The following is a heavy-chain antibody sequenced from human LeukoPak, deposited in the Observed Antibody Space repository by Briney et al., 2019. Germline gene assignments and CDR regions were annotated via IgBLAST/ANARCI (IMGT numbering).Heavy chain of an antibody. V-gene: IGHV3-30-3*01. CDR2: ISYDGSNK. J-gene: IGHJ4*02. D-gene: IGHD6-13*01. CDR3: ARDEAIAAASNHFDY. Sequence: GRSLRLSCAASGFTFSSYAMHWVRQAPGKGLEWVAVISYDGSNKYYADSVKGRFTISRDNSKNTLYPQMNSLRAEDTAVYYCARDEAIAAASNHFDYWGQGTLVTVSS. CDR1: GFTFSSYA.